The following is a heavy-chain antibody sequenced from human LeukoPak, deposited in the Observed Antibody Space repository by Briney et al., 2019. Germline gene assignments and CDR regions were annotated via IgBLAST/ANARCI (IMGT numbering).Heavy chain of an antibody. Sequence: GGSLRLSCAASGYPFSSYGMHGVRQAPGKGLEWLAVISYDGINKYSADSVKGRFTISRDNSKNTLYLQMNSLRAEDTAVYYCAKDRYGGNSDLVYWGQGTMVTVSS. CDR2: ISYDGINK. J-gene: IGHJ4*02. CDR3: AKDRYGGNSDLVY. D-gene: IGHD4-23*01. V-gene: IGHV3-30*18. CDR1: GYPFSSYG.